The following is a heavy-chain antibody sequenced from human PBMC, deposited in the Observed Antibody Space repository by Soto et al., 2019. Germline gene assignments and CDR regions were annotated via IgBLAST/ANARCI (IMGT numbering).Heavy chain of an antibody. Sequence: LETLSLTRPVSGGSISRSWYYLGRIRPPPGKGLEWIGSIYYSGSTYYNPSLKSRVTISVDTSKNQFSLKLSSVTAADTAVYYCARGPQLLWFGELLGSSFDYWGQGTLVTVSS. D-gene: IGHD3-10*01. CDR1: GGSISRSWYY. J-gene: IGHJ4*02. CDR3: ARGPQLLWFGELLGSSFDY. V-gene: IGHV4-39*01. CDR2: IYYSGST.